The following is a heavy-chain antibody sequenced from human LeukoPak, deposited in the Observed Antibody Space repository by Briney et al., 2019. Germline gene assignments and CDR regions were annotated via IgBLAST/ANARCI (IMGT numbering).Heavy chain of an antibody. CDR3: ARDLGDSSGYRSYYYGMDV. V-gene: IGHV1-2*02. CDR2: INPNSGGT. Sequence: ASVKVSCKASGYTFTCYYMHWVRQAPGQGLEWMGWINPNSGGTNYAQKFQGRVTMTRDTSISTAYMELSRLRSDDTAVYYCARDLGDSSGYRSYYYGMDVWGQGTTVTVSS. CDR1: GYTFTCYY. D-gene: IGHD3-22*01. J-gene: IGHJ6*02.